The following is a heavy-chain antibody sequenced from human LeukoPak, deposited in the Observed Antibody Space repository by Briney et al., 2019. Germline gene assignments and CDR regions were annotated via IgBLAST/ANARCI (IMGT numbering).Heavy chain of an antibody. CDR2: INPNSGGT. Sequence: GASVKVSCKASGYTFTDYYMHWVRQAPGQGLEWMGWINPNSGGTNYAQKFQDRVTMTSDTSISTAYMELRRLRSDDTALYYCAKYGGSRDYWGQGTLVTVSS. CDR3: AKYGGSRDY. V-gene: IGHV1-2*02. J-gene: IGHJ4*02. D-gene: IGHD2/OR15-2a*01. CDR1: GYTFTDYY.